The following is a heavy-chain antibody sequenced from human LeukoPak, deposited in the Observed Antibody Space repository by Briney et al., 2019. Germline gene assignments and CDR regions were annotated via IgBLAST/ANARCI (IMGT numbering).Heavy chain of an antibody. Sequence: ASVKVSCRASGGTFSSYAISWVRQAARQGLEWMGRIIPILGLANYAQKFQGRVTITADKSTSTAYMELSSLRSEDTAVYYCAREGGDYNWGQGTLVTVSS. V-gene: IGHV1-69*04. CDR1: GGTFSSYA. J-gene: IGHJ4*02. CDR2: IIPILGLA. D-gene: IGHD4-17*01. CDR3: AREGGDYN.